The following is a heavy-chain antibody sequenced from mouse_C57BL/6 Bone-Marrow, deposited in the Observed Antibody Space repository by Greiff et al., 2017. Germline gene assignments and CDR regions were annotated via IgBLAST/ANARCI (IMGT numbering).Heavy chain of an antibody. D-gene: IGHD1-1*01. Sequence: DVQLVESGGGLVKPGGSLKLSCAASGFTFSSYTMSWVHQTPEKRLQWVAAISGGGGNTSYPDSVKGRFTISRDNDKNILYLQMSSLRSEDTALYYCSRQVTTVLATKYFDVWGTGTTVTVSS. CDR2: ISGGGGNT. V-gene: IGHV5-9*01. J-gene: IGHJ1*03. CDR3: SRQVTTVLATKYFDV. CDR1: GFTFSSYT.